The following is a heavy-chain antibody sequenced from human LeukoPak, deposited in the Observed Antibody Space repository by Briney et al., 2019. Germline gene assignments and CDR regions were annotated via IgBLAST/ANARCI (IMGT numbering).Heavy chain of an antibody. CDR1: GGTFSSYA. CDR3: ARVNGGSYYSTNWFDP. J-gene: IGHJ5*02. CDR2: IIPIFGTA. D-gene: IGHD1-26*01. V-gene: IGHV1-69*05. Sequence: GASVKVSCKASGGTFSSYAISWVRQAPGQGLEWMGGIIPIFGTANYAQKFQGRVTITTDESTCTAYMELSSLRSEDTAVYYCARVNGGSYYSTNWFDPWGQGTLVTVSS.